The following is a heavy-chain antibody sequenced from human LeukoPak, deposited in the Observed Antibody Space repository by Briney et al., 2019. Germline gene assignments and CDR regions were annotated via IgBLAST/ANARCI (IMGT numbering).Heavy chain of an antibody. CDR3: MVATRSYYFDY. CDR2: INPSGGST. J-gene: IGHJ4*02. CDR1: GGTFTSYY. V-gene: IGHV1-46*01. D-gene: IGHD5-24*01. Sequence: ASVKVSCKASGGTFTSYYMHWVRQAPGQGLEWMGIINPSGGSTSYAQKFQGRVTMTRDTSTSTVYMELSSLRSEDTAVYYCMVATRSYYFDYWGQGTLVTVSS.